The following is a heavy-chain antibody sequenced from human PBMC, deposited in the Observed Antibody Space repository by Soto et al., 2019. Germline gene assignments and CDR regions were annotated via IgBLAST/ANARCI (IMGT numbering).Heavy chain of an antibody. CDR1: GGSISSTSYS. V-gene: IGHV4-39*01. Sequence: TLSLTCTVSGGSISSTSYSWGWIRQPPGKGLEWIGSIYYTGSAYYNPSLKSRLTISVDTSKNQLSLKLYSVTAADTAVYYCARHSGSSPDNWFDPWGQGTLVTVSS. CDR2: IYYTGSA. CDR3: ARHSGSSPDNWFDP. D-gene: IGHD6-6*01. J-gene: IGHJ5*02.